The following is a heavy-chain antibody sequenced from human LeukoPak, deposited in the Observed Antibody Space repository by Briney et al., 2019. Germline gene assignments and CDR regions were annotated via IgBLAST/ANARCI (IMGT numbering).Heavy chain of an antibody. CDR3: ARESAVAGTVYYYYGMDV. V-gene: IGHV3-66*01. D-gene: IGHD6-19*01. CDR2: IYSGGST. Sequence: QPGGSLRLSCAASGFTVSSNYMSWVRQAPGKGLEWVSVIYSGGSTYYADSVKGRFTISRDNSKNTLYLQMNSLRAEDTAVYYCARESAVAGTVYYYYGMDVWGQGTTVTVSS. J-gene: IGHJ6*02. CDR1: GFTVSSNY.